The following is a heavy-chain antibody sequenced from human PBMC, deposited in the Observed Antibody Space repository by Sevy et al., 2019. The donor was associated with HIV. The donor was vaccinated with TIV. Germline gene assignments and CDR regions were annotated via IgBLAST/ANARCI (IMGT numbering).Heavy chain of an antibody. CDR3: ATKGRSRHNDGFDA. D-gene: IGHD1-1*01. J-gene: IGHJ3*01. V-gene: IGHV3-7*01. Sequence: GGSLRLSCAASGFSFSRYCMRWVRQTPDKGLEWVANIRQDESKKNYADSVRGRFTISRDKSKNSLYLQMNSLRDEDTAVYYCATKGRSRHNDGFDAWGQGTMVTVSS. CDR1: GFSFSRYC. CDR2: IRQDESKK.